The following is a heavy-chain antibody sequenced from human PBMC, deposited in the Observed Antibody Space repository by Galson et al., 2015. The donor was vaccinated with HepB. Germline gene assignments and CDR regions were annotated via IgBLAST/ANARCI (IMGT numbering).Heavy chain of an antibody. CDR1: GFTVSSNY. Sequence: LRLSCAASGFTVSSNYMSWVRQAPGKGLEWVSVIYSGGSTYYADSVKGRFTISRDNSKNTLYLQMNSLRAEDTAVYYCARDGYSSSWYVRYFDLWGRGTLVTVSS. V-gene: IGHV3-66*01. D-gene: IGHD6-13*01. CDR2: IYSGGST. J-gene: IGHJ2*01. CDR3: ARDGYSSSWYVRYFDL.